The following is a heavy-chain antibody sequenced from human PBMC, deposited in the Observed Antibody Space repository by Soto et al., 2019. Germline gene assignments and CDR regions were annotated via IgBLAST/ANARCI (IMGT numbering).Heavy chain of an antibody. Sequence: PSETLSLTCTVSGGSINSGDYYWTWVRQPPGKGLEWIGYIYYDGNSQHNPSLKSRVTMSIDTSKNQFSLNLSSVTAADTAVYYCARDRRWLPRGPNNWLDLWGQGTQGTVSS. V-gene: IGHV4-30-4*01. CDR3: ARDRRWLPRGPNNWLDL. J-gene: IGHJ5*02. CDR1: GGSINSGDYY. D-gene: IGHD5-12*01. CDR2: IYYDGNS.